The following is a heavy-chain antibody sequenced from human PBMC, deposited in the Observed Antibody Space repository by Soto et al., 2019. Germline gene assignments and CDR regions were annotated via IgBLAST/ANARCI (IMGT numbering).Heavy chain of an antibody. Sequence: SLKVSCKASGFTFTSSAVQWVRQARGQRLEWIGWIVVGSGNTNYAQKFQERVTITRDMSTRTAYMELSSLRSEDTAVYYCAAEGQIDDAFDIWGQGTMVTVSS. CDR1: GFTFTSSA. V-gene: IGHV1-58*01. CDR3: AAEGQIDDAFDI. CDR2: IVVGSGNT. J-gene: IGHJ3*02.